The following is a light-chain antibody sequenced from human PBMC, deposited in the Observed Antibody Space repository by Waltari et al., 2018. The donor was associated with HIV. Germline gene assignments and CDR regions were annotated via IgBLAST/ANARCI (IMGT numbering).Light chain of an antibody. J-gene: IGKJ1*01. Sequence: DIQMTQSPSSRSASVGDRVTITCRASQSISRYLSWYQQKPGKIPELLIYSASSLQTGVPSRFSGSGSGTDFTLTISSLQPEDFATYYCLQSYSLFMWTFGQGTKVEVK. CDR3: LQSYSLFMWT. V-gene: IGKV1-39*01. CDR2: SAS. CDR1: QSISRY.